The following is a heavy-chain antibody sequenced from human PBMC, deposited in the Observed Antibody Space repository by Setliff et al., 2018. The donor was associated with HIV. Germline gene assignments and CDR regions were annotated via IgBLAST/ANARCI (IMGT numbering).Heavy chain of an antibody. CDR2: ISVFNGNT. D-gene: IGHD6-13*01. J-gene: IGHJ4*02. Sequence: ASVKVSCKASGYPFTGYYLHWVRQAPGQGLEWVGWISVFNGNTDYAEKFEGRVTMTTDTSTNTAYKELRSLRSDDTAVYYCARRGRHAAPGITYYLDYWGQGTLVTVSS. CDR3: ARRGRHAAPGITYYLDY. V-gene: IGHV1-18*04. CDR1: GYPFTGYY.